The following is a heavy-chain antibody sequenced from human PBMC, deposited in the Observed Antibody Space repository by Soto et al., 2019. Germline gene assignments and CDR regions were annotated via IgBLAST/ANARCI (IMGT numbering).Heavy chain of an antibody. D-gene: IGHD3-22*01. Sequence: GESLKISCKGSGYNFINYWIGWVRQMPGKGLEWMGIIYPGDSATRYSPSFQGQVTISADKSISTAYLQWTSLKASDTAMHFCARQDSSGYYYYGVDVWGQGTTVTVSS. J-gene: IGHJ6*02. CDR1: GYNFINYW. V-gene: IGHV5-51*01. CDR3: ARQDSSGYYYYGVDV. CDR2: IYPGDSAT.